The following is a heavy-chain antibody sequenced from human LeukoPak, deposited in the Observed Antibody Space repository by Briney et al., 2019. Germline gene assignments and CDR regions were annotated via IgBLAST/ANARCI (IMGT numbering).Heavy chain of an antibody. J-gene: IGHJ4*02. Sequence: SETLSLTSAVYGGSFSGYYGTWIRQPPGKGLEWIGEINHSGSTNYNPSLKSRVTISVDTSKNQFSLKLSSVTAADTAVYYCARGKGSGWTFDYWGQGTLVTVSS. CDR3: ARGKGSGWTFDY. V-gene: IGHV4-34*01. CDR1: GGSFSGYY. CDR2: INHSGST. D-gene: IGHD6-19*01.